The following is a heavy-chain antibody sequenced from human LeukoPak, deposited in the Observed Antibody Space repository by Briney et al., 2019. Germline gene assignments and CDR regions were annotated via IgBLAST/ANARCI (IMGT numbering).Heavy chain of an antibody. V-gene: IGHV3-53*01. CDR3: ARFSGYSYGAYFDY. CDR2: IFSGGTT. D-gene: IGHD5-18*01. CDR1: GFTVSSNH. Sequence: GGSLRLSCAASGFTVSSNHMSWVRQAPGKGLEWVSVIFSGGTTYCADSVKGRFTISRDNSKNTLYLQMNSLRADDTAVYYCARFSGYSYGAYFDYWGQGTLVTVSS. J-gene: IGHJ4*02.